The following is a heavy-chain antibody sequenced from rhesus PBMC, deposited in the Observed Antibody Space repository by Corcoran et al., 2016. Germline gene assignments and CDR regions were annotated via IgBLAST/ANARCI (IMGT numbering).Heavy chain of an antibody. V-gene: IGHV3-22*01. CDR2: INTGGGSK. CDR3: AKGAMWGYYFDY. Sequence: EVQLVESGGGLVQPGGSLRLSCTGSGFTFSSYYMYWIRQAPGKGLQWVSAINTGGGSKWYTDSVKGRFTISKENAKNTLYLQMNSLRAEDTAVYYCAKGAMWGYYFDYWGQGVLVTVSS. J-gene: IGHJ4*01. D-gene: IGHD2-2*01. CDR1: GFTFSSYY.